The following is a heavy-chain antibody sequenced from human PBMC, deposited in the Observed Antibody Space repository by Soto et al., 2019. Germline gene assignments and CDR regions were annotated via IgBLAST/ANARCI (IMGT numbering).Heavy chain of an antibody. CDR3: ASNNGGDYYDSSDNYYYGMDV. J-gene: IGHJ6*02. Sequence: QVQLVESGGGVVQPGRSLRLSCAASGFTFSSYAMHWVRQAPGKGLEWVAVISYDGSNKYYADSVKGRFTISRDNSKNPLYLQMNSLRAEDTAVYYCASNNGGDYYDSSDNYYYGMDVWGQGTTVTVSS. CDR1: GFTFSSYA. CDR2: ISYDGSNK. D-gene: IGHD3-22*01. V-gene: IGHV3-30-3*01.